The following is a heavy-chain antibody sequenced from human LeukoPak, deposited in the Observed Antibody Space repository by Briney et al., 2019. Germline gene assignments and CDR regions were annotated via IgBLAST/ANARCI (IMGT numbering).Heavy chain of an antibody. CDR2: ISGSGGST. J-gene: IGHJ4*02. D-gene: IGHD1/OR15-1a*01. V-gene: IGHV3-23*01. CDR3: AKCGTSSGFDY. CDR1: EFTFSNYA. Sequence: PGGSLRLSCAASEFTFSNYAMTWVRQAPGRGLEWVSAISGSGGSTYYADSVKGRFTISRDNSKNTLHLQMNSLRAEDTAVYYCAKCGTSSGFDYWGQGSLVTVSS.